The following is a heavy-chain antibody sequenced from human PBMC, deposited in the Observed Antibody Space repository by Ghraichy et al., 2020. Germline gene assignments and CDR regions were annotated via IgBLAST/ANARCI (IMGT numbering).Heavy chain of an antibody. CDR3: ARLFARELDD. V-gene: IGHV4-39*01. CDR1: GGSIDRSGYY. Sequence: SETLSLTCTVSGGSIDRSGYYWGWVRQPPGKGLEWIGSVYYGGTTYYNLSLKSRVTVSVDTSKNQFSLRLSSVTAADTSVYYCARLFARELDDWGQGILVTVSS. J-gene: IGHJ4*02. CDR2: VYYGGTT. D-gene: IGHD1-1*01.